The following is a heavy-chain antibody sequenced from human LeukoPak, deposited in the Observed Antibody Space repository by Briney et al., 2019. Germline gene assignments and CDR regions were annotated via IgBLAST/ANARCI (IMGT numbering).Heavy chain of an antibody. CDR2: IIPILGIA. CDR3: ATNTPTTTVFDY. J-gene: IGHJ4*02. D-gene: IGHD4-17*01. V-gene: IGHV1-69*04. Sequence: SVKVSCKASGGTFSSYAISWVRQAPGQGLEWMGRIIPILGIANYAQKFQGRVTITADRSTSTAYMELSSLRSEDTAVYYCATNTPTTTVFDYWGQGTLVTVSS. CDR1: GGTFSSYA.